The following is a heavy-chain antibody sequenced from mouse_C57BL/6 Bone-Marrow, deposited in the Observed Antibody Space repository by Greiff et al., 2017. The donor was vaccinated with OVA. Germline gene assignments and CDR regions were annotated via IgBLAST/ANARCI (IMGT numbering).Heavy chain of an antibody. CDR1: GYTFTSYW. D-gene: IGHD2-12*01. CDR2: IYPGNSDA. V-gene: IGHV1-5*01. Sequence: EVQLQQSGTVLARPGASVKMSCKTSGYTFTSYWMHWVKQRPGQGLEWIGAIYPGNSDASYNQKFKGKAKLTAVTSASTAYMELSSLTNEDSAVYYCTRGGVYSPYAMDYWGQGTSVTVSS. CDR3: TRGGVYSPYAMDY. J-gene: IGHJ4*01.